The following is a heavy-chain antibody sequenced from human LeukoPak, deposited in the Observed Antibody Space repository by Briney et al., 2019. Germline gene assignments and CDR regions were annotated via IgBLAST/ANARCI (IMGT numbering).Heavy chain of an antibody. CDR2: VEKTAALA. J-gene: IGHJ4*02. CDR1: GFKFSDYA. V-gene: IGHV3-23*01. D-gene: IGHD2/OR15-2a*01. Sequence: GGFLRLACEAAGFKFSDYAMSWVRQAPGKGMECVSTVEKTAALAYYGASVAGPFTVSRNNSKNTLFLEMNRLRAENTALYYCAEQQGAVIEHWYFDYWGQGTLVTVSS. CDR3: AEQQGAVIEHWYFDY.